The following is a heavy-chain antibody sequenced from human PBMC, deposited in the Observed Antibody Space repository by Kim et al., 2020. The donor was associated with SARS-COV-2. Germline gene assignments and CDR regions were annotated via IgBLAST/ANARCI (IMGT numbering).Heavy chain of an antibody. CDR3: AGGRQVGLWWYLDL. V-gene: IGHV1-69*13. J-gene: IGHJ2*01. CDR1: GGTFKNYA. Sequence: SVKVSCKASGGTFKNYASSWVRQAPGQGLEWMGGVIPLFGTVKYAQKFQGRVTITADESTGTEYMDLTGLEFEDTAIYYCAGGRQVGLWWYLDLWGRGTLVTVSS. D-gene: IGHD1-26*01. CDR2: VIPLFGTV.